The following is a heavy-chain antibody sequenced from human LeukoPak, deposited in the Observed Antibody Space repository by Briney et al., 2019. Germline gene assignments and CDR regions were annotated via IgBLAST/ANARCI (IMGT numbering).Heavy chain of an antibody. V-gene: IGHV3-9*01. CDR2: ISWNSASV. Sequence: SLRLSCEASGFTFDDYGMHWVRPAPGKGLEWVSTISWNSASVGYVDSVKGRFTISRDDAKKTLYLQMNSLRPEDTALYYCAKDYGYSSSWYDYWGQGTLVTVSS. J-gene: IGHJ4*02. CDR3: AKDYGYSSSWYDY. CDR1: GFTFDDYG. D-gene: IGHD6-13*01.